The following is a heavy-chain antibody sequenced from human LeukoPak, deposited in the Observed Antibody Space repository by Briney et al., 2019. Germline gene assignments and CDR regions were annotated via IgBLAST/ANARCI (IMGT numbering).Heavy chain of an antibody. J-gene: IGHJ4*02. CDR3: AREAFWSGQTHFDY. Sequence: SETLSLTCAVSGGSISSGGYSWSWIRQPPGKGLEWIGYIYHSGSTYYNPSLKSRVTISVDRSKNQFSLKLSSVTAADTAGYYCAREAFWSGQTHFDYWGQGTLVTVSS. CDR2: IYHSGST. CDR1: GGSISSGGYS. D-gene: IGHD3-3*01. V-gene: IGHV4-30-2*01.